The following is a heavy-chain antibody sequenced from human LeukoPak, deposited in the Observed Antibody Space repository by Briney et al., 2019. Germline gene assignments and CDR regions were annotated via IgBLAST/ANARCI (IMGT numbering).Heavy chain of an antibody. J-gene: IGHJ6*02. V-gene: IGHV6-1*01. D-gene: IGHD5-18*01. CDR2: TYYRTKGYN. CDR3: ARDHVDTAMVRTYYYYGMDV. Sequence: SQTLSLTCAISGDSVSSNSAAWHWIRQSPPRGLECLARTYYRTKGYNDYAVSVKSRITINPDTSKNQFSLQLNSVTPEDTAVYYCARDHVDTAMVRTYYYYGMDVWGQGTTVTVSS. CDR1: GDSVSSNSAA.